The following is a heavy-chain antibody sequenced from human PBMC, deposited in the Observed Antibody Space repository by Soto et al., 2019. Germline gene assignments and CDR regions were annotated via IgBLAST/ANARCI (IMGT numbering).Heavy chain of an antibody. Sequence: QLRLQQSGPGLVKPSETLSLTCTVSRGSISSSNYYWGWIRQPPGKGLEWIGSIYSSGRTYYNPSLKSRVTIAVDTSKNQFSLKLSSVTAADTAVYYCASSWSSPLEWFDPWGQGTLVTVSS. J-gene: IGHJ5*02. CDR1: RGSISSSNYY. V-gene: IGHV4-39*01. CDR2: IYSSGRT. CDR3: ASSWSSPLEWFDP. D-gene: IGHD3-10*01.